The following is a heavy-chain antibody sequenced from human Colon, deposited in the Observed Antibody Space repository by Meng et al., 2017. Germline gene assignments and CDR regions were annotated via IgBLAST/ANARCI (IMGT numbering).Heavy chain of an antibody. V-gene: IGHV4-4*02. CDR1: GASVSVNSY. CDR3: ARHGGYYQDF. D-gene: IGHD4-23*01. CDR2: IDHRGSA. Sequence: QVHLQESGPGRVKPSETLSLACSVSGASVSVNSYWSWFRQPPGRGLEWIGQIDHRGSAYYRPSLNSRVTMSLDKSRNQFSRRLTSVTAADTAVYYCARHGGYYQDFWGQGTLVTVSS. J-gene: IGHJ4*02.